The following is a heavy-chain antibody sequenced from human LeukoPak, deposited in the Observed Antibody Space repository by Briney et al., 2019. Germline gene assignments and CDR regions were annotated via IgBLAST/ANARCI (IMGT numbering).Heavy chain of an antibody. CDR3: ARDQHGDYEGGFDY. CDR2: IYYSGST. CDR1: GGSVSSGSYY. Sequence: SETLSLTCTVSGGSVSSGSYYWSWIRQPPGKGLEWIGYIYYSGSTNYNPSLKSRVTILVDTSKNQFSLKLSSVTAADTAVYYCARDQHGDYEGGFDYWGQGTLVTVSS. J-gene: IGHJ4*02. D-gene: IGHD4-17*01. V-gene: IGHV4-61*01.